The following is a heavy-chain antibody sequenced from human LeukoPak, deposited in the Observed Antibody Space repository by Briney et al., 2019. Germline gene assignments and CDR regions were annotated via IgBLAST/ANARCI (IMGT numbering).Heavy chain of an antibody. J-gene: IGHJ5*02. D-gene: IGHD6-13*01. CDR3: AKGVGIEGAGHFDP. Sequence: GGSLRPSCAASGFTFSSYAMSWVRQAPGKGLEWVSAISGSGGSTYYADSVKGRFTISRDNSKNTLYLQMNSLRAEDTAVYYCAKGVGIEGAGHFDPWGQGTVVTVSS. CDR2: ISGSGGST. V-gene: IGHV3-23*01. CDR1: GFTFSSYA.